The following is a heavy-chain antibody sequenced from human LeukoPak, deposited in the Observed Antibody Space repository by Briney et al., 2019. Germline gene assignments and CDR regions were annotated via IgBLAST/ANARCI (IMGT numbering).Heavy chain of an antibody. CDR2: INQDGSEK. Sequence: GGSLRLSCAASGFTFSRFWMTWVRQAPGKGLEWVANINQDGSEKYYVDSVKGRFTISRDNAKNSLYLQMNSLRAEDTAVYYCARVSGYCSSTSCPIQYYYGMDVWGQGTAVTVSS. D-gene: IGHD2-2*03. J-gene: IGHJ6*02. V-gene: IGHV3-7*01. CDR1: GFTFSRFW. CDR3: ARVSGYCSSTSCPIQYYYGMDV.